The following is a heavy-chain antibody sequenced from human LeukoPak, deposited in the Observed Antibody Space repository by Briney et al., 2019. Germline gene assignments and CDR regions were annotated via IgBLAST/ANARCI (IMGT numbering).Heavy chain of an antibody. J-gene: IGHJ4*02. D-gene: IGHD4-11*01. CDR2: ISSSSSYI. V-gene: IGHV3-21*01. CDR1: GFTFSSYE. CDR3: ARASSYGGGFDY. Sequence: GGSLRLSCAASGFTFSSYEMNWVRQAPGKGLEWVSSISSSSSYIYYADSVKGRFTISRDNAKNSLYLQMNSLRAEDTAVYYCARASSYGGGFDYWGQGTLVTVSS.